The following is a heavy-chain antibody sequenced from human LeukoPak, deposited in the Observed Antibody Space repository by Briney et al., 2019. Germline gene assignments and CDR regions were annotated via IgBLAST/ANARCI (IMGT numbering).Heavy chain of an antibody. CDR1: GGSISSYH. J-gene: IGHJ6*03. CDR3: ARILAEYSSSRKADYYYMDV. Sequence: SETLSLTCTVSGGSISSYHWSWIRQPPGMGLECIAYIHDSGSTHYNPSLKSRATISMDTSKNQFSLKLNSVTAADTAVYCCARILAEYSSSRKADYYYMDVWGKGTTVTLSS. CDR2: IHDSGST. V-gene: IGHV4-59*01. D-gene: IGHD6-13*01.